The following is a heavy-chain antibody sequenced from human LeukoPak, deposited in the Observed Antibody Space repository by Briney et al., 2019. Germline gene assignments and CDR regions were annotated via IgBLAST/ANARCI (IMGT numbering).Heavy chain of an antibody. CDR3: ARSDWFDP. J-gene: IGHJ5*02. V-gene: IGHV3-74*01. CDR2: SKSDGSST. Sequence: GGSLRLSCAASGFTFSGHWMHWVRQVPGKGLVWVSRSKSDGSSTSYADSVEGRFTISRDNAKNTLYLQMNSLRVEDTAVYYCARSDWFDPWGQGTLVTVSS. CDR1: GFTFSGHW.